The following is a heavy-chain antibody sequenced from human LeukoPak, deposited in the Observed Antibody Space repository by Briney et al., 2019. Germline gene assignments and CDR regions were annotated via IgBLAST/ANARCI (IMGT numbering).Heavy chain of an antibody. D-gene: IGHD2-15*01. V-gene: IGHV1-69*05. CDR2: IIPIFGTA. J-gene: IGHJ4*02. CDR3: ARDGYCSGGSCHWGYFDY. CDR1: GGTFSSYA. Sequence: SVKVSCKASGGTFSSYAISWVRQAPGQGLEWMGGIIPIFGTANYAQKFQGRVTITTDESTSTAYMELSSLRSEDTAVYYCARDGYCSGGSCHWGYFDYWGQGTLVIVSS.